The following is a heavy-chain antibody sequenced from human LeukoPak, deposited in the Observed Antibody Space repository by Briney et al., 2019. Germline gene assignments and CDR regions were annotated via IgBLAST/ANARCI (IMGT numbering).Heavy chain of an antibody. CDR3: ARGITMIRGVISVGAGIGSQPKRYYYYYYMDV. D-gene: IGHD3-10*01. V-gene: IGHV1-69*06. J-gene: IGHJ6*03. CDR1: GYSFNVYS. Sequence: SVKVSCKAFGYSFNVYSVHWVRQAPGQGLEWMGGIIPIFGTANYAQKFRGRVTITADKSTRTAYMELSSLRSEDTAVYYCARGITMIRGVISVGAGIGSQPKRYYYYYYMDVWGKGTTVTISS. CDR2: IIPIFGTA.